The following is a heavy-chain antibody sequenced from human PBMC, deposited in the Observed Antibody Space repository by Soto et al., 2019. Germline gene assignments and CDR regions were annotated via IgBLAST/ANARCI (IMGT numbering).Heavy chain of an antibody. V-gene: IGHV3-15*07. CDR3: TTDSYSTIIVVRFDY. CDR1: GCVFSDGW. CDR2: IKSKTDGGTT. Sequence: PGGSLRLSCVASGCVFSDGWINWVRQAPGKGLEWVGRIKSKTDGGTTDFAAPVKGRFAISRDDSKDMVYLQMNSLKTEDTGIYYCTTDSYSTIIVVRFDYWGHGTLVTVSS. J-gene: IGHJ4*01. D-gene: IGHD3-22*01.